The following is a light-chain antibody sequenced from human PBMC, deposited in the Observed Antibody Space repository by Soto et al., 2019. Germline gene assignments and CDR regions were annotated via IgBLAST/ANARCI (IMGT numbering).Light chain of an antibody. CDR1: QSLTSSY. CDR2: GAS. V-gene: IGKV3-20*01. J-gene: IGKJ2*01. CDR3: QQYESLPPSYT. Sequence: EIVLTQSPGTLSLSPGERATLSCRASQSLTSSYLAWYQQKPGQAPRLLIYGASRRATGLPDRFSGSGSGTDFTLTISIMELEDSAVYYCQQYESLPPSYTFGQGTKLEI.